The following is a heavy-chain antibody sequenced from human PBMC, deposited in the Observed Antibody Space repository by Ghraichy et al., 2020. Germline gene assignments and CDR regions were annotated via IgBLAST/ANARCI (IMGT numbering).Heavy chain of an antibody. CDR1: GFTFSSYS. CDR2: ITSSSRFK. CDR3: ARGSTVVRYYYYDGMDV. Sequence: GESLNISCVGSGFTFSSYSMNWVRQAPGKGLEWVSYITSSSRFKSYGDSVKGRFTVSRDHGQNSLYLEMQSLRDEDTAVYYCARGSTVVRYYYYDGMDVWGQGTTVTVSS. D-gene: IGHD4-23*01. V-gene: IGHV3-48*02. J-gene: IGHJ6*02.